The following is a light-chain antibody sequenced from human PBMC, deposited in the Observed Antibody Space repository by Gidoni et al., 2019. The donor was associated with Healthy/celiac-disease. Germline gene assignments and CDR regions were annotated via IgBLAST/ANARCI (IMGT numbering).Light chain of an antibody. J-gene: IGKJ4*01. CDR1: QDISNY. Sequence: DLPMTQSPSPLSASVGDRVTITCQASQDISNYLNWYQQKPGKAPKLLIYDASNLETGVPSRFSGSGSGTDFTFTISSLQPEDIATYYCQQYDNLPPALTFGGGTKVEIK. V-gene: IGKV1-33*01. CDR3: QQYDNLPPALT. CDR2: DAS.